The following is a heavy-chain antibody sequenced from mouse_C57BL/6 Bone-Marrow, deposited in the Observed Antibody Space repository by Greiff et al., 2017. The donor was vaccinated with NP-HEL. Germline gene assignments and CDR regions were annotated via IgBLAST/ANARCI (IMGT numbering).Heavy chain of an antibody. Sequence: LVESGPELVKPGASVKISCKASGYAFSSSWMNWVKQRPGKGLEWIGRIYPGDGDTNYNGKFKGKATLTADKSSSTAYMQHSSLTSEDSAVYFCARSGYYYGSSPAWFAYWGQGTLVTVSA. CDR1: GYAFSSSW. D-gene: IGHD1-1*01. CDR3: ARSGYYYGSSPAWFAY. V-gene: IGHV1-82*01. CDR2: IYPGDGDT. J-gene: IGHJ3*01.